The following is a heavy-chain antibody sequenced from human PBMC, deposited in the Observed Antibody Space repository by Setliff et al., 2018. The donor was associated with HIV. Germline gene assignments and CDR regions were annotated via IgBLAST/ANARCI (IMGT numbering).Heavy chain of an antibody. D-gene: IGHD2-15*01. V-gene: IGHV3-23*01. CDR1: GFTFSTYA. CDR2: ISGSGGSKK. J-gene: IGHJ4*02. CDR3: AKAFSKLLIDY. Sequence: GESLKISCAASGFTFSTYAMSWVRQAPGKGLEWVSGISGSGGSKKYYADSVKGRFTISRDNAKNSLYLQMNSLRAEDTAVYYCAKAFSKLLIDYWGQGTLVTISS.